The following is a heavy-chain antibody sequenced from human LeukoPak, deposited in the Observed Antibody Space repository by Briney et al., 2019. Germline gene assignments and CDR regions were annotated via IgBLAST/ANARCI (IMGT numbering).Heavy chain of an antibody. D-gene: IGHD3-10*01. CDR1: GFTFSSYA. CDR3: VMGYGSGSSPFDY. Sequence: GGSLRLSCAASGFTFSSYAMSWVRQAPGKGLEWVSAISGSGGSTYYADSVKGRFTISRDNSKNTLYLQMNSLRAEDTAVYYCVMGYGSGSSPFDYWGQGTLVTVSS. V-gene: IGHV3-23*01. CDR2: ISGSGGST. J-gene: IGHJ4*02.